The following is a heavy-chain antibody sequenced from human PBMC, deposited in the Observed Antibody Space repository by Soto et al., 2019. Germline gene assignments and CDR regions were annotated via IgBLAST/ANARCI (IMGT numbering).Heavy chain of an antibody. CDR3: ARGDRYSGSFSDWFDP. J-gene: IGHJ5*02. D-gene: IGHD1-26*01. Sequence: SETLSLTCTVSGGSISSGGYSWSWFRQPTGKGLEWIGYIYQSGRTYYNPSLKSRVTIAADRSKNQCSLKLSSVTAADTAVYYCARGDRYSGSFSDWFDPWGQGTLVTVSS. CDR1: GGSISSGGYS. V-gene: IGHV4-30-2*01. CDR2: IYQSGRT.